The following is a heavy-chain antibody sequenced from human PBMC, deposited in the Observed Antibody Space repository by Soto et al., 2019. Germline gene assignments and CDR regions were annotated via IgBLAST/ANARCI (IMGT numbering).Heavy chain of an antibody. V-gene: IGHV4-39*01. CDR1: SWPISVTKFF. Sequence: AATLSLTCPFSSWPISVTKFFWGWVRQPPGKGLEWIGNIAYSGTAYFSPSLATRVTFHVDTSKNQFSLPLYSVTAADTAVYYCARITGRHLDYWGQGILVTVSS. J-gene: IGHJ4*02. CDR3: ARITGRHLDY. CDR2: IAYSGTA. D-gene: IGHD1-20*01.